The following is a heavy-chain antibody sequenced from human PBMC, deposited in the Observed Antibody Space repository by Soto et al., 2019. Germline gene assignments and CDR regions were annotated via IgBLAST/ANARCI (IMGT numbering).Heavy chain of an antibody. J-gene: IGHJ4*02. D-gene: IGHD3-22*01. CDR3: ASRRYYDSSGYTFFDY. CDR1: GGTFSSYA. V-gene: IGHV1-69*13. CDR2: IIPIFGTA. Sequence: SVKVSCKASGGTFSSYAISWVRQAPGQGLEWMGGIIPIFGTANYAQKFQGRVTITADESTSTAYMELSSLRSEDTAVYYCASRRYYDSSGYTFFDYWGQGTLVTVSS.